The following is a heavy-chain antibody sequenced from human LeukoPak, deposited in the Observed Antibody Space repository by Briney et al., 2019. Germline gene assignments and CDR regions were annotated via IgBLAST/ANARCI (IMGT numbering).Heavy chain of an antibody. CDR3: ARDLVTVTKGFDI. D-gene: IGHD4-17*01. CDR1: DDSFSSHY. V-gene: IGHV4-59*11. J-gene: IGHJ3*02. Sequence: SETLSLTCAVSDDSFSSHYWTWIRQPPGKGLEWIGYISYIGSTNYNPSLKSRVTISIDTSKNQFSLKLSSATAADTAVYYCARDLVTVTKGFDIWGQGTMVSVSS. CDR2: ISYIGST.